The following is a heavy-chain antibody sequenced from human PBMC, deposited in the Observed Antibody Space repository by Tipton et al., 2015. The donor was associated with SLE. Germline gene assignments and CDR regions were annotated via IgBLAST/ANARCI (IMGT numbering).Heavy chain of an antibody. CDR1: GGSFSGYY. CDR2: INHSGST. V-gene: IGHV4-34*01. Sequence: TLSLTCAVYGGSFSGYYWSWIRQPPGKGLEWIGEINHSGSTNYNPSLKSRVTISVDTSKNQFSLKLSSGTAADTAVYYCARCGSSLTWDYYYMDVWGKGTTVTISS. CDR3: ARCGSSLTWDYYYMDV. D-gene: IGHD6-6*01. J-gene: IGHJ6*03.